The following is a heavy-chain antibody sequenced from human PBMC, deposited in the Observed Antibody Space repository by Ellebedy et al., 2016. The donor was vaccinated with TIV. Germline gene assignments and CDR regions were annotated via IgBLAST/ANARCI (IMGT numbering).Heavy chain of an antibody. Sequence: AASVKVSCKASVYTFTSFGISWLRQAPGQGLEWLGWISAYNGNTKYAQKVQGRVTMTTDTPTSTGYMELRSLRSDDTAVYYCARDRDGSSSSDFQHWGPGTLVTVSS. CDR2: ISAYNGNT. J-gene: IGHJ1*01. V-gene: IGHV1-18*04. D-gene: IGHD6-6*01. CDR3: ARDRDGSSSSDFQH. CDR1: VYTFTSFG.